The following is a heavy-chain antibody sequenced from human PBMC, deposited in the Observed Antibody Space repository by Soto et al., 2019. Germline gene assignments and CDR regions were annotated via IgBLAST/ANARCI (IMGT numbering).Heavy chain of an antibody. CDR2: ISYDGSNK. V-gene: IGHV3-30*18. D-gene: IGHD3-3*01. J-gene: IGHJ6*02. Sequence: LRLSCAASGFTFSSYGMHWVRQAPGKGLEWVAVISYDGSNKYYADSVKGRFTISRDNSKNTLYLQMNSLRAEDTAVYYCAKDPYYDFWSGYYTRTYYYYGMDVWGQGTKVTVS. CDR3: AKDPYYDFWSGYYTRTYYYYGMDV. CDR1: GFTFSSYG.